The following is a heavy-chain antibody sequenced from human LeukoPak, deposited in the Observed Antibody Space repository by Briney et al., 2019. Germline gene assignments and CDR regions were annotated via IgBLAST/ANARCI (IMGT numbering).Heavy chain of an antibody. CDR3: AKDRIAVAGYFFGY. CDR1: GFTFSSYA. D-gene: IGHD6-19*01. V-gene: IGHV3-23*01. Sequence: GGSLRLSCAASGFTFSSYAMSWVRQAPWKGLEWVSGINGNGGSTYYADSVKGRFTISRDNSKNTLHLQMNSLRGEDTAVYYCAKDRIAVAGYFFGYWGQGTVVTVSS. J-gene: IGHJ4*02. CDR2: INGNGGST.